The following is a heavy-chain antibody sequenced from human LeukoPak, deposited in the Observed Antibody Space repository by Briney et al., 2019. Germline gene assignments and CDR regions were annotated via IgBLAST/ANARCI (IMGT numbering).Heavy chain of an antibody. D-gene: IGHD2-21*01. V-gene: IGHV3-30*18. CDR2: ISYDGNKK. J-gene: IGHJ4*02. CDR3: AKDRTLFFGGDSFDY. CDR1: GFTFSSYG. Sequence: QPGRSLRLPCAASGFTFSSYGMHWVRQAPGKGLEWVAVISYDGNKKNYGDSVKGRFTISRDNPKNTLYLQMNSLTIEDTAVYYCAKDRTLFFGGDSFDYWGQGTVVTVSS.